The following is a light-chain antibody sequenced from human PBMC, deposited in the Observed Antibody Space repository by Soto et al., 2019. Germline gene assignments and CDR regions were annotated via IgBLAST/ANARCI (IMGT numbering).Light chain of an antibody. CDR3: SSYTSSSTL. V-gene: IGLV2-14*01. CDR2: AVT. J-gene: IGLJ1*01. CDR1: SSDVGDYNY. Sequence: SVLTQPPSVSGSPGQSITISCTGTSSDVGDYNYVSWYQQHPGKAPKLMIYAVTDRPSGVSSRFSGSKSGNTASLTISGLQAEDEADYYCSSYTSSSTLFGTGTKV.